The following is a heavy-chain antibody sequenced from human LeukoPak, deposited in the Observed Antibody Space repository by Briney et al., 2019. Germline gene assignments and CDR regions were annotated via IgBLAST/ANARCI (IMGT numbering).Heavy chain of an antibody. CDR2: IYPGDSDT. D-gene: IGHD6-13*01. J-gene: IGHJ3*02. V-gene: IGHV5-51*01. Sequence: GESLKISCKGSGYSFTRYWIGWVRQMPGKGLEWMGIIYPGDSDTRYSPSFQGQVTISADKSISTAYLQWSSLKASDTAMYYCARPRIAAALNDAFDIWGQGTMVTVSS. CDR3: ARPRIAAALNDAFDI. CDR1: GYSFTRYW.